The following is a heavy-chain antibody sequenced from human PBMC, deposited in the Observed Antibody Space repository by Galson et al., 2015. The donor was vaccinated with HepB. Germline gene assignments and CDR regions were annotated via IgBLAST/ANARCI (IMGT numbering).Heavy chain of an antibody. CDR1: GLPFSIYI. D-gene: IGHD2-21*02. CDR2: ISTSSTFI. J-gene: IGHJ3*02. V-gene: IGHV3-21*01. Sequence: SLRLSCAASGLPFSIYIMNWVRQVPGKGLEWVSSISTSSTFIYYADSVQGRFTISRDNAKNSLYLEMNSLRDEDTAVYYCARRMTCGSDCWRAFDIWGQGTMVTVSS. CDR3: ARRMTCGSDCWRAFDI.